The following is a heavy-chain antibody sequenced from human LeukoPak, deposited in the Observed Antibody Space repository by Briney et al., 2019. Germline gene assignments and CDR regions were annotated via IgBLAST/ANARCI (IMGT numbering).Heavy chain of an antibody. Sequence: PGGSLRLSCAASGFTFSSYWMSWVRQAPGKGLEWVANIKQDGSEKYYVDSVKGRFTISRDNAKNSLYLQMNSLRAEDTAVYYCARAGGDDYYYYYMDVWGKGTTVTISS. CDR2: IKQDGSEK. CDR1: GFTFSSYW. J-gene: IGHJ6*03. D-gene: IGHD2-21*02. CDR3: ARAGGDDYYYYYMDV. V-gene: IGHV3-7*01.